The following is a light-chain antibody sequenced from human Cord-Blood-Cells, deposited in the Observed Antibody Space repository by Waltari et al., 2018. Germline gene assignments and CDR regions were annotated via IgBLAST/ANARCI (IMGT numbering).Light chain of an antibody. CDR1: PSVSRS. Sequence: EIVLPQSPATLSLSPGERATISCRASPSVSRSLAWYQQKPGQAPRLLIYDASNRATGIPARFSGSGSGTDFTLTISSLEPEDFAVYYCQQRSNWPPITLGQGTRLEIK. CDR2: DAS. J-gene: IGKJ5*01. V-gene: IGKV3-11*01. CDR3: QQRSNWPPIT.